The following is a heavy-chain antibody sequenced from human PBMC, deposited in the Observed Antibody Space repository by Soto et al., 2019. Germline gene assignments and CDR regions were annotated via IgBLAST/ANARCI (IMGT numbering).Heavy chain of an antibody. CDR1: GFTFSSYA. D-gene: IGHD6-19*01. Sequence: GGSLRLSCAASGFTFSSYAMHWVRQAPGKGLEWVAVISYDGSNKYYADSVKGRFTISRDNSKNTLYLQMNSLRAEDTAVYYCARDYRGIAVAGTPLYWGQGTLVTVSS. CDR3: ARDYRGIAVAGTPLY. V-gene: IGHV3-30-3*01. J-gene: IGHJ4*02. CDR2: ISYDGSNK.